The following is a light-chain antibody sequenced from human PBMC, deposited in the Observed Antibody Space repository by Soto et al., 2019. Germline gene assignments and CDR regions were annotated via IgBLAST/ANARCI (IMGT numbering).Light chain of an antibody. CDR3: QQYEAVVT. V-gene: IGKV3-20*01. CDR1: QSVTSSY. J-gene: IGKJ1*01. CDR2: GAS. Sequence: EIVLTQSPGTLSLSPGERATLSCRASQSVTSSYLAWYQLKPGQAPRLLIYGASSRTTGIPDRFSGSGSGTDFTLTISRLDPEDFAVYYCQQYEAVVTFGQGTKVDIK.